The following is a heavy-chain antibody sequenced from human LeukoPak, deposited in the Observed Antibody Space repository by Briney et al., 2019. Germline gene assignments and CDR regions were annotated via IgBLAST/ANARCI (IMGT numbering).Heavy chain of an antibody. CDR1: GFTFSDYY. V-gene: IGHV3-11*01. Sequence: PGGSLRLSCAASGFTFSDYYMSCIRQAPGKGLEWVSYISSSGSTIYYADSVKGRFTISRDNAKNSLYLQMNSLRAEDTAVYYCARVSTDYYYYYYMDVWGKGTTVTISS. J-gene: IGHJ6*03. CDR3: ARVSTDYYYYYYMDV. CDR2: ISSSGSTI.